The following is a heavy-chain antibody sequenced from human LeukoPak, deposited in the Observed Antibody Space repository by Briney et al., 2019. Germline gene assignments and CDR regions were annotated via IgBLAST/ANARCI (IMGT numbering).Heavy chain of an antibody. CDR3: ARVGPPGSFDY. Sequence: EASETLSLTCTVSGGSISSYYWSRIRQPPGKGLEWIGYIYVSGNTNYNPALKSRVTISLDTSKNQFSLKLTSVTAADTAVYYCARVGPPGSFDYWGQGTLVTVSS. J-gene: IGHJ4*02. CDR2: IYVSGNT. CDR1: GGSISSYY. V-gene: IGHV4-59*01. D-gene: IGHD3/OR15-3a*01.